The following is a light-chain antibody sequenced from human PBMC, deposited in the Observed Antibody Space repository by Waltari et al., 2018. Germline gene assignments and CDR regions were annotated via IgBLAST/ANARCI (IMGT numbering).Light chain of an antibody. Sequence: QSALTQPASVSGSPGQSITISCTGTATDIGGYNYVSWYQQHPGKAPKLVIFDVSSRPSGISFRFSASKFGNPASLTISGLQPDDEADYYCCSFTSSSTWVFGGGTKLTVL. CDR2: DVS. J-gene: IGLJ3*02. CDR3: CSFTSSSTWV. V-gene: IGLV2-14*03. CDR1: ATDIGGYNY.